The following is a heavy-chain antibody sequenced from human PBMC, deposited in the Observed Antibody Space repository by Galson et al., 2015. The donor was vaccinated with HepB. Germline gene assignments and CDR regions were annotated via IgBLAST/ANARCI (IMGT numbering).Heavy chain of an antibody. V-gene: IGHV3-30*18. CDR2: VAHDGSNK. D-gene: IGHD3-10*01. CDR3: AKDLSYYGSGDWYFDL. Sequence: SLRLSCAASGFTFRSFGMHWVRQAPGEGLEWVAGVAHDGSNKQYVDSVKGRFTISRDNSKNTLYLEMNSLRPEDTAVYYCAKDLSYYGSGDWYFDLWGRGTLVTVSS. J-gene: IGHJ2*01. CDR1: GFTFRSFG.